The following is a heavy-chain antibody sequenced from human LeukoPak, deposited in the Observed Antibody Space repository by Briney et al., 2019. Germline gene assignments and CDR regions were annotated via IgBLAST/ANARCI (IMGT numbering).Heavy chain of an antibody. CDR2: ISGSGGST. D-gene: IGHD3-3*01. Sequence: PGGSLRLSCAASGFTFSSYAMSWVRQAPGKGLEWVSAISGSGGSTYYADSVKGRFTISRDNSKNTLYLQMNSLRAEDTAVYYCAKGDDDGLRFLEWLLFNWFDPWGQGTLVTV. J-gene: IGHJ5*02. CDR1: GFTFSSYA. V-gene: IGHV3-23*01. CDR3: AKGDDDGLRFLEWLLFNWFDP.